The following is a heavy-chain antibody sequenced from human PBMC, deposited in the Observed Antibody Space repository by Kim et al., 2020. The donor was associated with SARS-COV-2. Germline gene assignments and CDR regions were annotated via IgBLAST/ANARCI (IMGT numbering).Heavy chain of an antibody. CDR3: AGGVGATIFH. CDR1: GGSITTFF. CDR2: IYYTGIT. V-gene: IGHV4-59*01. D-gene: IGHD1-26*01. Sequence: SETLSLTCTVSGGSITTFFWNWIRQPPGKGLEYLGYIYYTGITNYNPSLKSRVTMSLDTSKSQFSLNLNSVTAADTAVYYCAGGVGATIFHWGQGILVT. J-gene: IGHJ4*02.